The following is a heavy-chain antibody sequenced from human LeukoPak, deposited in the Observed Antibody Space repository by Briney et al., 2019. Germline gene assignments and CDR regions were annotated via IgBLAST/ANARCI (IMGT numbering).Heavy chain of an antibody. Sequence: ASVKVSCKXSGGTFSSYAISWVRQAPGQGLEWMGRIIPIFGTANYAQKFQGRVTITTDESTSTAYMELSSLRSEDTAVYYCARDRRDGYNYDGTLTQNWGQGTLVTVSS. J-gene: IGHJ4*02. CDR1: GGTFSSYA. CDR3: ARDRRDGYNYDGTLTQN. D-gene: IGHD5-24*01. V-gene: IGHV1-69*05. CDR2: IIPIFGTA.